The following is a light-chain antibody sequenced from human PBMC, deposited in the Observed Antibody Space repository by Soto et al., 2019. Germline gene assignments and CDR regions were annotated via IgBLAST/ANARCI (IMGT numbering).Light chain of an antibody. J-gene: IGLJ1*01. CDR1: SSDVGGYNY. CDR3: SSFTSTSTYV. CDR2: EVN. V-gene: IGLV2-14*01. Sequence: QSALTQPASVSESPGQSVTISCTGTSSDVGGYNYVSWYQQHPGKAPKLMIYEVNNRPSGIANRFSGSKSGNTASLTISGLQAEDEADYYCSSFTSTSTYVFGTGTKLTVL.